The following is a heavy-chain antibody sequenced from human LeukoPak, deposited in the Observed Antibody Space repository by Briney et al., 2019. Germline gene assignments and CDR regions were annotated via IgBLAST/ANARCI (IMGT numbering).Heavy chain of an antibody. J-gene: IGHJ6*03. Sequence: GGSLRLSCAASGVTFSSYARHWIRQPPGKGLEWVAVISYDGSNKYYADSVKGRFTISRDNSKNTLYLQMNSLRAEDTAVYYCARDRLDIVVVPAAHYYYYYMDVWGKGTTVTVSS. CDR3: ARDRLDIVVVPAAHYYYYYMDV. CDR2: ISYDGSNK. V-gene: IGHV3-30*04. D-gene: IGHD2-2*03. CDR1: GVTFSSYA.